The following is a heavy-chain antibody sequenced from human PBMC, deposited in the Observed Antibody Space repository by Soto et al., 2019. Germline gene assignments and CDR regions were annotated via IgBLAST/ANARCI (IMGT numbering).Heavy chain of an antibody. CDR3: AKGGAEMVGYYYYFVMDV. CDR1: GFAFGTYA. V-gene: IGHV3-23*01. D-gene: IGHD2-8*01. J-gene: IGHJ6*02. CDR2: ISSRGGST. Sequence: VQLLESGGGMVQPGGSLRLSCGASGFAFGTYAMNWVRQAPGKGLEWVSGISSRGGSTFYADSVQGRFIISRDNSKNTLYLQMDNLRVEDTAIYYCAKGGAEMVGYYYYFVMDVWGQGTTVSVSS.